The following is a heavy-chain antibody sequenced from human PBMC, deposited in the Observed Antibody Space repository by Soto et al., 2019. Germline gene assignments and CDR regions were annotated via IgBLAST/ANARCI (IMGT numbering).Heavy chain of an antibody. CDR2: ISSNGGST. J-gene: IGHJ4*02. V-gene: IGHV3-64*01. CDR1: GFTFSSYA. D-gene: IGHD1-26*01. CDR3: ARGGSGSYYFDY. Sequence: GGSLRLSCAASGFTFSSYAMHWVRQAPGKGLEYVSAISSNGGSTYYANSVKGRFTISRDNSKNTLYLQMGSLRAEDMDVYYCARGGSGSYYFDYWGQGTLVTVSS.